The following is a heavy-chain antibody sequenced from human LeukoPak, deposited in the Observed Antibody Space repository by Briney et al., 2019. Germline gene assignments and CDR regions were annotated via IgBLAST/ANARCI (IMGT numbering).Heavy chain of an antibody. V-gene: IGHV3-7*05. D-gene: IGHD6-6*01. CDR3: ARAIIAARPGFDY. CDR1: GFTFSSYW. J-gene: IGHJ4*02. Sequence: GGSLRLSCAASGFTFSSYWMSWVRQAPGKGLEWVANIEQDGSEKYYVDSVKGRFTISRDNAKNSLNLQMNSLRAEDTAVYYCARAIIAARPGFDYWGQGTLVTVSS. CDR2: IEQDGSEK.